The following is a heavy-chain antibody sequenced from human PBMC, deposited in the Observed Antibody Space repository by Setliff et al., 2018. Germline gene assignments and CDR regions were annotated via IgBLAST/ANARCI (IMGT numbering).Heavy chain of an antibody. CDR3: AREVLSTVVAWDY. Sequence: ASVKVSCKTSGFNFITYGFSWVRQATGQGLEWMGWMNPNNGNTGYSQKFQGRVTMTRNTSTSTDYMDLSRLTSDDTAVYYCAREVLSTVVAWDYWGQGTLVTVSS. CDR1: GFNFITYG. D-gene: IGHD4-17*01. CDR2: MNPNNGNT. V-gene: IGHV1-8*01. J-gene: IGHJ4*02.